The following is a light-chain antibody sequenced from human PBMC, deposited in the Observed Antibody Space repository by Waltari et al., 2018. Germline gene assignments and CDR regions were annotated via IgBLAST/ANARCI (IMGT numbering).Light chain of an antibody. CDR1: DSDVGAYDF. CDR3: SSYTTSSAPGV. J-gene: IGLJ1*01. CDR2: EVS. Sequence: QSALTQPASVSGSPGQSITISCSGTDSDVGAYDFFSWYQQHPGKAPHLIIYEVSNRPSGTPNRFSASKSGHTASLTISGLQAEDEADYYCSSYTTSSAPGVFGTGTRVTVL. V-gene: IGLV2-14*01.